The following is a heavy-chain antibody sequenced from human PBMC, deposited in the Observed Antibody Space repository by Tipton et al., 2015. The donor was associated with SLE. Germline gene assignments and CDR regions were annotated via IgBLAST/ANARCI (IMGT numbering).Heavy chain of an antibody. CDR1: GFTFSSYS. CDR3: ASREAFDI. Sequence: SLRLSCAASGFTFSSYSMNWVRQAPGKGLEWVSSISSSSSDIYYADSVKGRFTISRDNAKNSLYLQMNSLRAEDTAVYYCASREAFDIWGQGTMVPFSS. CDR2: ISSSSSDI. V-gene: IGHV3-21*01. J-gene: IGHJ3*02.